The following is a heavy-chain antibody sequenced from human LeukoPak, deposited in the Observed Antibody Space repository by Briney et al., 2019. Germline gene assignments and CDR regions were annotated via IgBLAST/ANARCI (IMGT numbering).Heavy chain of an antibody. CDR2: INPNSGGT. J-gene: IGHJ6*03. CDR3: ARVIWSGYYPYYYYYMDV. V-gene: IGHV1-2*02. CDR1: GYTFTGYY. Sequence: ASVKVSCKASGYTFTGYYMHWVRQAPGQGLEWMGWINPNSGGTNYAQKFQGRVTMTRDTSISTAYMELSRLRSDDTAVYYCARVIWSGYYPYYYYYMDVWGKGTTVTVSS. D-gene: IGHD3-3*01.